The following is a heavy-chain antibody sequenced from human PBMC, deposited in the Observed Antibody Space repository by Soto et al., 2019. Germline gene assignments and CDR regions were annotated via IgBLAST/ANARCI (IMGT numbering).Heavy chain of an antibody. CDR2: IYYSGST. D-gene: IGHD6-13*01. Sequence: SETLSLTCTVSGGSISSGGYYWSGIRQLPGKGLEWIGYIYYSGSTYYNPSLKSRVTISVDTSKNQFSLKLSSVTAADTAVYYCAREILYSSSWYRVDNWFDPWGQGTLVTVSS. CDR3: AREILYSSSWYRVDNWFDP. V-gene: IGHV4-31*02. CDR1: GGSISSGGYY. J-gene: IGHJ5*02.